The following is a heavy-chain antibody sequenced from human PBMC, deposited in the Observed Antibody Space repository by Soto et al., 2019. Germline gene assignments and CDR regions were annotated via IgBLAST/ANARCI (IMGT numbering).Heavy chain of an antibody. CDR2: IYYSGST. CDR1: GGSISSYY. D-gene: IGHD5-18*01. Sequence: SETLSLTYTVSGGSISSYYWSWIRQPPGKGLEWIGYIYYSGSTNYNPSLKSRVTISVDTSKNQFSLKLSSVTAADTAVYYCARGGYGFLFDYWGQGTLVTVSS. V-gene: IGHV4-59*01. CDR3: ARGGYGFLFDY. J-gene: IGHJ4*02.